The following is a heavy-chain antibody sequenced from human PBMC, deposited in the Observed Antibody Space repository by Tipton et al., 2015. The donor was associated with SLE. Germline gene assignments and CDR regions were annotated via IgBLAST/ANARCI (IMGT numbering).Heavy chain of an antibody. Sequence: TLSLTCTVSGGSISSYYWSWVRRPPGKGLEWIGYIYTSGSTNYSPPPKSRVTISLDTSKTQFSLKLRSVTAADTAVYYCARRSASRSYYNAYYYDYMDVWGKGTTVTVSS. D-gene: IGHD3-10*01. CDR3: ARRSASRSYYNAYYYDYMDV. CDR2: IYTSGST. CDR1: GGSISSYY. J-gene: IGHJ6*03. V-gene: IGHV4-59*01.